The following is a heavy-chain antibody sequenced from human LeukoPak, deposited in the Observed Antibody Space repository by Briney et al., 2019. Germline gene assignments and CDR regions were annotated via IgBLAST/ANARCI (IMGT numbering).Heavy chain of an antibody. V-gene: IGHV3-9*01. J-gene: IGHJ4*02. CDR2: VSWNSGSI. D-gene: IGHD3-22*01. CDR3: AKDGSSGNAYFLDY. Sequence: GGSLRLSCAASGFTFDDYAIHWVRQAPGKGLEWVSGVSWNSGSIAYADSVKGRFSISRDNAKNFLYLQMNSQRPEDTAVYFCAKDGSSGNAYFLDYWGQGTRVTVSS. CDR1: GFTFDDYA.